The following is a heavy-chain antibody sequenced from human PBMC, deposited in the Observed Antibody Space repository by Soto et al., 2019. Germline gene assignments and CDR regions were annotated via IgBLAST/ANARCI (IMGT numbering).Heavy chain of an antibody. J-gene: IGHJ4*02. V-gene: IGHV3-11*01. CDR2: MSPSGSGI. CDR1: GFTFTDHY. Sequence: QVRLVESGGGLVKPGGSLRLSCVASGFTFTDHYMSWIRQAPGKGLEWIAYMSPSGSGISYADSAKGRFTISRDNARNTVYLQMNTVRAEDTAVYYCARTARLVDYWGQGTLVTVSS. CDR3: ARTARLVDY.